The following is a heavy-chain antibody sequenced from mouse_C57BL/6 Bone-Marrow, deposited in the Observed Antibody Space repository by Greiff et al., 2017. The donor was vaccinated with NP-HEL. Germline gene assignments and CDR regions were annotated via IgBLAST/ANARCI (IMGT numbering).Heavy chain of an antibody. V-gene: IGHV2-5*01. CDR2: IWRGGST. J-gene: IGHJ3*01. Sequence: VQLQQSGPGLVQPSQSLSITCTVSGFSLTSYGVHWVRQSPGKGLEWLGVIWRGGSTDYNAAFMSRLSITKDNSKSQVFFKMNSLQADDTAIYYCAKIFGYYAAWFAYWGQGTLVTVSA. CDR3: AKIFGYYAAWFAY. D-gene: IGHD2-3*01. CDR1: GFSLTSYG.